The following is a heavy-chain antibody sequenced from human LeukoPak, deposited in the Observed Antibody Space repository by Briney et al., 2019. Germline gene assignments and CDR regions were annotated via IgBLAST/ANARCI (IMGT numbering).Heavy chain of an antibody. Sequence: GRSLRLSXAASGFTFDDYAMHWVRQSPGKGLEWVSGISWNSGSIGYADSVKGRFTISRDNAKNTLYLQMNSLRAEDTAMYYCARGGQGAVDYWGPGTLVTVSS. CDR3: ARGGQGAVDY. CDR1: GFTFDDYA. CDR2: ISWNSGSI. J-gene: IGHJ4*02. V-gene: IGHV3-9*01. D-gene: IGHD3-16*01.